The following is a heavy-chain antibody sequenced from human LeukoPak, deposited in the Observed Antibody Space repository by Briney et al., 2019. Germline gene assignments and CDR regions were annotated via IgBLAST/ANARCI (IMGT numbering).Heavy chain of an antibody. J-gene: IGHJ5*02. CDR2: VSGTGGRT. D-gene: IGHD6-6*01. CDR3: VKASSSSPQYNWFDA. CDR1: GFTFSTYA. Sequence: GGSLRLSCAAPGFTFSTYAMSWVRQVPGKGLEWVSVVSGTGGRTYYADSVKGRFTISRDNSKNTLYLQMNSLRAEDTALYYCVKASSSSPQYNWFDAWGQGTLVTVSS. V-gene: IGHV3-23*01.